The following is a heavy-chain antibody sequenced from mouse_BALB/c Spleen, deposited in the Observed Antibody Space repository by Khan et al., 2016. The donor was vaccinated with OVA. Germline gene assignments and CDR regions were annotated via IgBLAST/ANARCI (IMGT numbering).Heavy chain of an antibody. D-gene: IGHD2-1*01. Sequence: VQLVESGAELVKPGASVKLSCKASGYTFTSYYMYWVKQRPGQGLEWIGEINPGDGDTNFNEKFKIKATLTVDKSSSTSYMQLSSLISEDSAVYYCTRSGYGTFAYWGQGTLVTVSA. CDR3: TRSGYGTFAY. CDR1: GYTFTSYY. V-gene: IGHV1S81*02. J-gene: IGHJ3*01. CDR2: INPGDGDT.